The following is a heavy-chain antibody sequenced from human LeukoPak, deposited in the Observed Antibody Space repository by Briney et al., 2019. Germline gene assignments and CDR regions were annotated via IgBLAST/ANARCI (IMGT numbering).Heavy chain of an antibody. Sequence: APVKVSCKASGYTFTSYDINWVRQATGQGLEWMGIINPSGGSTSYAQKFQGRVTMTRDTSTSTVYMELSSLRSEDTAVYYCARDPRATAGFPDYWGQGTLVTVSS. CDR2: INPSGGST. CDR1: GYTFTSYD. V-gene: IGHV1-46*01. D-gene: IGHD2-21*02. CDR3: ARDPRATAGFPDY. J-gene: IGHJ4*02.